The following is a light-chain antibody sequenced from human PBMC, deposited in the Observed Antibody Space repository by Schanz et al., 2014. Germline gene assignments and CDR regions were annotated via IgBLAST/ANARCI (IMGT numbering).Light chain of an antibody. CDR2: GGS. CDR1: QYVGATY. CDR3: QQYHRAPWT. J-gene: IGKJ1*01. V-gene: IGKV3-20*01. Sequence: EIVLTQSPGTLSLSPGERATLSCRASQYVGATYIAWYQQKHGQPPRLLMYGGSTRATGISDRFSGRASGTDFILTISGLEPEDFAVYYCQQYHRAPWTFGQGTHVEI.